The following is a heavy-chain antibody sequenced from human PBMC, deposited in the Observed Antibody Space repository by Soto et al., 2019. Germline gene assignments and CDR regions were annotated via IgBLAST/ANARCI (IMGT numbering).Heavy chain of an antibody. V-gene: IGHV3-7*03. CDR2: IPQEGVDG. D-gene: IGHD2-2*01. Sequence: PGGSLRLSCEVSGFVFSMYSMSWVRQTPGKGLEWVAKIPQEGVDGHYADSVKGRFTISRDNGKNSLYLQMNNLRAEDTAVYYCARADPTPPDHAFFYGSDVWGRGATVTVSS. CDR1: GFVFSMYS. J-gene: IGHJ6*02. CDR3: ARADPTPPDHAFFYGSDV.